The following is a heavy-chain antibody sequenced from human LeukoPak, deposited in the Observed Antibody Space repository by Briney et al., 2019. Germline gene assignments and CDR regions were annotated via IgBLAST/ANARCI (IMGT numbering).Heavy chain of an antibody. D-gene: IGHD4-17*01. CDR1: GGFVSSGSYY. CDR3: ARDRGWATVTSTYWYFDL. Sequence: SETLSLTCTVSGGFVSSGSYYWSWIRQPPGKGLEWSGYIYNSGSTNYNPSLKSRVSISVDTSKNQFSLKLTSVTAADTAVYYCARDRGWATVTSTYWYFDLWGRGTLVTVSS. V-gene: IGHV4-61*01. J-gene: IGHJ2*01. CDR2: IYNSGST.